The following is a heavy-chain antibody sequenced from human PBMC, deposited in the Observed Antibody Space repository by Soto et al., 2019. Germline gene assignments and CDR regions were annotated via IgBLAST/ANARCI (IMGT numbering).Heavy chain of an antibody. V-gene: IGHV1-69*13. CDR1: GGTFSSYA. Sequence: ASVKVSCTASGGTFSSYAISWVRQAPGQGLEWMGGIIPIFGTANYAQKFQGRVTITADESTSTAYMELSSLRSEDTAVYYCATINVEMATIHYIGWGQGTLVTVSS. CDR3: ATINVEMATIHYIG. D-gene: IGHD5-12*01. J-gene: IGHJ4*02. CDR2: IIPIFGTA.